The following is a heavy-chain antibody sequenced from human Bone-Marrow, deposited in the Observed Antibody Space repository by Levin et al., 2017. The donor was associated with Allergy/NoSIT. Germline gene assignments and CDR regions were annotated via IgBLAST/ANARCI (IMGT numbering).Heavy chain of an antibody. CDR3: ARLNIVTTTGYFDY. D-gene: IGHD5-12*01. V-gene: IGHV4-61*01. CDR2: IYYSGST. CDR1: GGSVSSGSYY. J-gene: IGHJ4*02. Sequence: GSLRLSCTVSGGSVSSGSYYWSWIRQPPGKGLEWIGYIYYSGSTSYNPSLKSRVTISVDTSTNQFSLRLSSVTAADTAVYYCARLNIVTTTGYFDYWGQGTLVTVFS.